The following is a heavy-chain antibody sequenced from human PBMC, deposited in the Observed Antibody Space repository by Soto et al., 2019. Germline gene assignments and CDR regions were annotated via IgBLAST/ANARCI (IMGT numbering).Heavy chain of an antibody. Sequence: XETLSLTCAVDGWSFSGYYWSWIRQPPGRGLEWIGEINHSGSTNYNPSLKSRVTISVDTSKNQFSLKLSSVTAADTAVYYCARGHYGSGAMAIYYFDYWGQGTLVTVSS. CDR1: GWSFSGYY. J-gene: IGHJ4*02. D-gene: IGHD3-10*01. V-gene: IGHV4-34*01. CDR2: INHSGST. CDR3: ARGHYGSGAMAIYYFDY.